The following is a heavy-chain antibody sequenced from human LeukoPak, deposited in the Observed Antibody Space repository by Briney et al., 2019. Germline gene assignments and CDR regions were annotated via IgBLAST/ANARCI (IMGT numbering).Heavy chain of an antibody. CDR3: AKDRLLFTFGGPHDY. D-gene: IGHD3-16*01. J-gene: IGHJ4*02. CDR2: ISGSGGST. CDR1: GFTFSSYD. V-gene: IGHV3-23*01. Sequence: GGSLRLSCAASGFTFSSYDMSWLRQAPGKGLEWVSAISGSGGSTYYADSVKGRFTISSDNAKNTLYLQMNSLRAEDTAVYYCAKDRLLFTFGGPHDYWGQRTRVTVSS.